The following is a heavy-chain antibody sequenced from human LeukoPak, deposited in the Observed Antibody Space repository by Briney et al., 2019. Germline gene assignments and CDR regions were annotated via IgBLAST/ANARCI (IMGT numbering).Heavy chain of an antibody. D-gene: IGHD6-19*01. Sequence: GGSLRLSCAASGFTFSSYSMNWVRQAPGKGLEWVLSISSSSSYIYYADSVKGRFTISRDNAKNSLYLQMNSLRAEDTAVYYCARGERSSGWTSAGYWGQGTLVTVSS. V-gene: IGHV3-21*01. CDR2: ISSSSSYI. CDR3: ARGERSSGWTSAGY. CDR1: GFTFSSYS. J-gene: IGHJ4*02.